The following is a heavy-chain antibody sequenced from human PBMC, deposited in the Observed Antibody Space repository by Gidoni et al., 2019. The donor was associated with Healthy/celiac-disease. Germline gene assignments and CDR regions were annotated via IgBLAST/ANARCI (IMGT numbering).Heavy chain of an antibody. CDR1: GGSISSYY. Sequence: QVQLQESGPGLVKPSETLSLTCTVSGGSISSYYWSWIRQPPGKGLEWIGYIYYSGSTNYNPSLKSRVTISVDTSKNQFSLKLSSVTAADTAVYYCARSPIQYSSSSYYYGMDVWGQGTTVTVSS. V-gene: IGHV4-59*01. CDR3: ARSPIQYSSSSYYYGMDV. J-gene: IGHJ6*02. CDR2: IYYSGST. D-gene: IGHD6-6*01.